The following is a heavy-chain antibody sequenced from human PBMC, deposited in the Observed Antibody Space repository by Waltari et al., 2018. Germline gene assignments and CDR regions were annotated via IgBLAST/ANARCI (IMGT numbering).Heavy chain of an antibody. J-gene: IGHJ6*03. CDR3: ARDRTSTVDYYYYYYMDV. CDR2: IYTSGST. V-gene: IGHV4-61*02. Sequence: PSQTLSLTCTVSGGSISSGSYYWSWIRQPAGKGLEWIGRIYTSGSTNYNPSLKSRVTISVDTSKNQFSLKLSSVTAADTAVYYCARDRTSTVDYYYYYYMDVWGKGTTVTVSS. D-gene: IGHD4-4*01. CDR1: GGSISSGSYY.